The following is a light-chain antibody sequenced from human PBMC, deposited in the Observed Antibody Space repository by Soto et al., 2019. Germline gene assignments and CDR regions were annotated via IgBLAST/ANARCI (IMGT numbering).Light chain of an antibody. J-gene: IGLJ1*01. V-gene: IGLV2-23*01. CDR3: CSYAGSSTSPYV. CDR1: SSDVGGYNF. Sequence: QSALTQPASVSGSPGQSITISCTGTSSDVGGYNFVSWLQHHPGKAPKLIIYEGSKRPSGVSNRFSGSKSGNTASLTISGLQAEDEADYYCCSYAGSSTSPYVFGTGTKLTVL. CDR2: EGS.